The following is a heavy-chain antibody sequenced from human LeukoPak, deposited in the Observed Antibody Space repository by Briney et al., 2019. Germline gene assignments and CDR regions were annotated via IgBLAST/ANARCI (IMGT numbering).Heavy chain of an antibody. D-gene: IGHD5-24*01. J-gene: IGHJ4*02. Sequence: PSQTLSLTCTVSGGSISSYYWSWIRQPPGKGLEWIGYIYYSGSTNYNPSLKSRVTISVDTSKNQFSLKLSSVTAADTAVYYCARVDGRWLHFDYWGQGTLVTVSS. CDR3: ARVDGRWLHFDY. CDR2: IYYSGST. CDR1: GGSISSYY. V-gene: IGHV4-59*01.